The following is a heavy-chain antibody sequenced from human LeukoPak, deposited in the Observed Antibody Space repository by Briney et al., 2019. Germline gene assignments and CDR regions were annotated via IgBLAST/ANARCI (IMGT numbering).Heavy chain of an antibody. J-gene: IGHJ6*03. Sequence: SETLSLTCTVSGGSISSHYWSWIRQPPGKGLEWIGYIYYSGSTNYNPSLKSRVTISVDTSKNQFSLKLSPVTAADTAVYYCARGGITIFGVVYDPNYYYYMDVWGKGTTVTVSS. CDR3: ARGGITIFGVVYDPNYYYYMDV. CDR1: GGSISSHY. CDR2: IYYSGST. V-gene: IGHV4-59*11. D-gene: IGHD3-3*01.